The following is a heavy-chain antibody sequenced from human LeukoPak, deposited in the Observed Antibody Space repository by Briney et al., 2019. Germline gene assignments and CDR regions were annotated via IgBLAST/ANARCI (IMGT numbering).Heavy chain of an antibody. Sequence: GGSLRLSCAASGFTFRNYWMHWVRQVPGKGLEWVSSITRSSTYIYYADSMKGRFTISRDNAKNSLFLQMSSLRAEDTALYYCAREADGGYWIDYWGQGTLVTVSS. J-gene: IGHJ4*02. V-gene: IGHV3-21*01. CDR3: AREADGGYWIDY. CDR2: ITRSSTYI. CDR1: GFTFRNYW. D-gene: IGHD2-21*01.